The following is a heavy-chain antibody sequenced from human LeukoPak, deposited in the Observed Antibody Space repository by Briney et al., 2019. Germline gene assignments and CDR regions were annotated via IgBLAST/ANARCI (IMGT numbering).Heavy chain of an antibody. CDR3: ARVLDYYGSGTRDFDY. V-gene: IGHV4-4*07. J-gene: IGHJ4*02. D-gene: IGHD3-10*01. CDR2: YHTSGST. Sequence: SETLSLTCTVSGCSISSYYWSWIRQPAGKGLERIGRYHTSGSTNYNPSLKSRVTMSADTSKNQFSLQLSSVTAADTAVYYCARVLDYYGSGTRDFDYWGQGTLVTVSS. CDR1: GCSISSYY.